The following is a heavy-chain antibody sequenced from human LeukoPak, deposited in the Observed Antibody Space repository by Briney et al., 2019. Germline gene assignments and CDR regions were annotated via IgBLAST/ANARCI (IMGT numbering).Heavy chain of an antibody. CDR3: TRLSSGRSPVDY. CDR2: IRSKANSYAT. CDR1: GFTFSGSA. J-gene: IGHJ4*02. Sequence: PGGSLRLSCAASGFTFSGSAMHWVRQASGKGLEWVGRIRSKANSYATAYAASVKGRFTISRDDSKNTVYLQMNSLKTEDTAVYYCTRLSSGRSPVDYWGQGTLVTVSS. V-gene: IGHV3-73*01. D-gene: IGHD3-10*01.